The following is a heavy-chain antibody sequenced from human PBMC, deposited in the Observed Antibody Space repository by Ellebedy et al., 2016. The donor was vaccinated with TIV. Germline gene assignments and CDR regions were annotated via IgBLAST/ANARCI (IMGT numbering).Heavy chain of an antibody. Sequence: GESLKISXAASGFNFSNYIMNWVRQAPGKGPEWVSSISGASDHIYYADSVKGRFTISRDNSKNTLYLQMNSLRAEDTAVYYCARVRPDYYDSSGYYGYWYFDLWGRGTLVTVSS. CDR1: GFNFSNYI. CDR3: ARVRPDYYDSSGYYGYWYFDL. D-gene: IGHD3-22*01. V-gene: IGHV3-21*04. CDR2: ISGASDHI. J-gene: IGHJ2*01.